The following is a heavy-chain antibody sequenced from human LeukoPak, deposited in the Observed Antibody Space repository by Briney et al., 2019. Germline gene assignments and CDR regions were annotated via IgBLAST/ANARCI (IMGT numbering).Heavy chain of an antibody. CDR1: GFIFGDYA. J-gene: IGHJ5*02. CDR3: ARDRSVVTTNWFDP. V-gene: IGHV3-23*01. CDR2: ISGSGGDT. D-gene: IGHD4-23*01. Sequence: GGSLRLSCAASGFIFGDYAMSWVRQAPGKGPEWVSGISGSGGDTYYTDSVKGRFTISRDNSKNTLFLQMNSLRAEDTAVYYCARDRSVVTTNWFDPWGQGTLVTVSS.